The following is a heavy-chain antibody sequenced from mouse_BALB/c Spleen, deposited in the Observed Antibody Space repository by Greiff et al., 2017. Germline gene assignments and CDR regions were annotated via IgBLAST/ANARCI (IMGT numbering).Heavy chain of an antibody. CDR2: ISSGGST. J-gene: IGHJ4*01. CDR3: AREGYYERYYYAMDY. V-gene: IGHV5-6-5*01. Sequence: EVQLVESGGGLVKPGGSLKLSCAASGFTFSSYAMSWVRQTPEKRLEWVASISSGGSTYYPDSVKGRFTISRDNARNILYLQMSSLRSEDTAMYYCAREGYYERYYYAMDYWGQGTSVTVSS. D-gene: IGHD1-1*01. CDR1: GFTFSSYA.